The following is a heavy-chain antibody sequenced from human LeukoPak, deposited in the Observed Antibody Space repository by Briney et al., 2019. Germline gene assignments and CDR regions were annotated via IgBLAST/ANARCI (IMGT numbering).Heavy chain of an antibody. CDR2: ISRSSSTI. V-gene: IGHV3-48*01. Sequence: AGGSLRLSCAASGFTFSSYIMNWVRQAPGKGLEWVSYISRSSSTIYYADSVKGRFTTSRDNAKNSLYLQMNSLRAEDTAAYYCARQGVDYYDTSGYWVFDHWGQGALVTVSS. CDR1: GFTFSSYI. J-gene: IGHJ4*02. CDR3: ARQGVDYYDTSGYWVFDH. D-gene: IGHD3-22*01.